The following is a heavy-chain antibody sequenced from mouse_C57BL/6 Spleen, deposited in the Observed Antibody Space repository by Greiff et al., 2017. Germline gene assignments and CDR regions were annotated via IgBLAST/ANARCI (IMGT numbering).Heavy chain of an antibody. Sequence: VKLQQSGPELAKPGASVKISCKASGYSFPGYYMNWVKQSPEKSLEWIGEINPSTGGTTYNQKFKAKATLTVDKSSSTAYMQLQSLTSEDSAVYYCARREGMDYWGQGTSVTVSS. J-gene: IGHJ4*01. CDR3: ARREGMDY. CDR1: GYSFPGYY. CDR2: INPSTGGT. V-gene: IGHV1-42*01.